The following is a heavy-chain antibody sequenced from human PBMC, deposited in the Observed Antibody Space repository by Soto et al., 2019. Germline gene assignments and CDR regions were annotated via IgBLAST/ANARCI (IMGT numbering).Heavy chain of an antibody. CDR1: GYSFTSCW. D-gene: IGHD2-2*01. Sequence: GQSLQISCRGSGYSFTSCWISWVRQMPGKGLEWMGRIDPSDSYTNYSPSFQGHVTISADKSISTAYLQWSSLKASDTAMYYCARCLYCSSTCLRILQPYYCMVFWGQRITGT. V-gene: IGHV5-10-1*01. J-gene: IGHJ6*02. CDR2: IDPSDSYT. CDR3: ARCLYCSSTCLRILQPYYCMVF.